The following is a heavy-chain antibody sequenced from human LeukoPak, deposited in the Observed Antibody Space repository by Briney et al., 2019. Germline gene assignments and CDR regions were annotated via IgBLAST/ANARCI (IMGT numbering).Heavy chain of an antibody. J-gene: IGHJ5*02. CDR3: ALGSGSYAWWFDP. Sequence: ASVKVSCKASGYTFTSYAMHWVRQAPGQRLEWMGWINAGNSNTKYSQKFQGRVTITRDTSASTAYMELSSLRSEDTAVYYCALGSGSYAWWFDPWGQGTLVTVSS. CDR2: INAGNSNT. V-gene: IGHV1-3*01. CDR1: GYTFTSYA. D-gene: IGHD3-10*01.